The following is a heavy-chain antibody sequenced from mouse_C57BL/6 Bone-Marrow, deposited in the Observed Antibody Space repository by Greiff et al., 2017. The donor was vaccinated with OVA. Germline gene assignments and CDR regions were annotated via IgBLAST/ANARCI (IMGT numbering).Heavy chain of an antibody. CDR2: IDPSDSYT. V-gene: IGHV1-59*01. D-gene: IGHD3-3*01. CDR1: GYTFTSYW. CDR3: AEGSFDY. Sequence: VQLQQPGAELVRPGTSVKLSCKASGYTFTSYWMHWVKQRPGQGLEWIGVIDPSDSYTNYNQKFKGKATLTVDTSSSTAYMQLSSLTSEDSAVYYCAEGSFDYWGQGTTLTVSS. J-gene: IGHJ2*01.